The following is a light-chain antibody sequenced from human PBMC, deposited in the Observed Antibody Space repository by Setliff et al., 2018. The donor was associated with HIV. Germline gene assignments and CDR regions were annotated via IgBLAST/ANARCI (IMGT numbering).Light chain of an antibody. J-gene: IGLJ1*01. CDR1: SSDVGGHDY. CDR2: DVT. Sequence: QSALTQVASVSGPPGQSITISCTGTSSDVGGHDYVSWYQQHPDKAPKLIIYDVTNRPSGISDRFSGSKSGNTASLTISGLQTEDEATYFCSSYTTSTTLVYVFGTGTKVTVL. CDR3: SSYTTSTTLVYV. V-gene: IGLV2-14*01.